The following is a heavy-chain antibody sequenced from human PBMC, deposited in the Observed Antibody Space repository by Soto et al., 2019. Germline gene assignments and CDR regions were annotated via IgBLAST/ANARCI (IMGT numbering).Heavy chain of an antibody. J-gene: IGHJ1*01. CDR2: INRNRGGT. D-gene: IGHD3-10*01. V-gene: IGHV1-2*04. Sequence: QVQLVQSGAEVKKPGASVKVSCKASGYTFTDYYLHWVRQAPGQGLEWMGWINRNRGGTHYAQKFQGWVTMPRDTPVTTAYMELNRLTSDDTAVYYCARDWGHYYGSGSFPSPHPSDIWGQGTLVTVSS. CDR1: GYTFTDYY. CDR3: ARDWGHYYGSGSFPSPHPSDI.